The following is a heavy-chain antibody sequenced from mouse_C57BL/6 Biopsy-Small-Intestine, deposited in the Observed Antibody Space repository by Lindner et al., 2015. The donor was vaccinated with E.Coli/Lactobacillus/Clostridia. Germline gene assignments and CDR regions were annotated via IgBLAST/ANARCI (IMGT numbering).Heavy chain of an antibody. CDR3: ASPSGLLGPGWYFDL. D-gene: IGHD3-1*01. J-gene: IGHJ1*01. CDR1: GYNFNDYF. Sequence: SVKVSCKASGYNFNDYFMYWIRQAPGQGLEWMGWINPRSGGTNYAQKFQGRVTMTRDTSINTAYMDLSWLKSDDTAMYYCASPSGLLGPGWYFDLWGRGTLVTVSS. CDR2: INPRSGGT. V-gene: IGHV1-54*02.